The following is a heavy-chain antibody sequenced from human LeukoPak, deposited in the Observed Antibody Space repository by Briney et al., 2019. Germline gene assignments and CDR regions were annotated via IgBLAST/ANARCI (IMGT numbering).Heavy chain of an antibody. CDR3: ARVFPLRQGYYYESSGYWQDYYYYMDV. D-gene: IGHD3-22*01. CDR1: GFTFDDYG. V-gene: IGHV3-20*04. J-gene: IGHJ6*03. CDR2: INWNGGST. Sequence: GGSLRLSCAASGFTFDDYGMSWVRQAPGKGLEWVSGINWNGGSTGYADSVKGRFTISRDNAKNSLYLQMNSLRAEDTALYYCARVFPLRQGYYYESSGYWQDYYYYMDVWGKGTTVTVSS.